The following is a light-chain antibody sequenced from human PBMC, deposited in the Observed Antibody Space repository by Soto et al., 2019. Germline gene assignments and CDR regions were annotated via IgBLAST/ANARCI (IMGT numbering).Light chain of an antibody. V-gene: IGKV3-20*01. CDR1: QSVSSSY. CDR2: GAS. CDR3: QQYGSSGT. J-gene: IGKJ1*01. Sequence: DIVLTQSPGTLSLSPGERAALSFRASQSVSSSYLAWCQQKPGQAPRLLIYGASNRATGIADRFSGSGSGTDFTLTISRLEPEDFAVYYCQQYGSSGTFGQGTKVDIK.